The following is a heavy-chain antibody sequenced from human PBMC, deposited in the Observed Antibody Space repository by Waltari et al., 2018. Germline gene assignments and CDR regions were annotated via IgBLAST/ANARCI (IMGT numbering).Heavy chain of an antibody. D-gene: IGHD7-27*01. CDR1: GLTFSTYN. CDR2: IRSTSTDL. J-gene: IGHJ4*02. CDR3: ATGGWGFYLGC. V-gene: IGHV3-21*02. Sequence: EVQLVESGGGLVRPGGSLRLYCAASGLTFSTYNRNWVRQDPGKGLEWVSSIRSTSTDLHYADSVKGRFTISRDDAKNSLYLQLNSLRAEDTAVYYCATGGWGFYLGCWGQGTLVTVSS.